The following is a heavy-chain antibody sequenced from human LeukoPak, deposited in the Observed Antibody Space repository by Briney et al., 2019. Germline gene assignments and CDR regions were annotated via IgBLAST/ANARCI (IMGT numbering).Heavy chain of an antibody. D-gene: IGHD3-3*01. J-gene: IGHJ4*02. CDR1: GFTFSSYA. Sequence: GGSLRLSCAASGFTFSSYAMHWVRQAPGKGLEWVAVISYDGSNKYYADSVKGRFTISRDNSKNTLYLQMNSLRAEDTAVYYCARSYYVFWSGYNLFDYWGQGTLVTVSS. CDR3: ARSYYVFWSGYNLFDY. V-gene: IGHV3-30-3*01. CDR2: ISYDGSNK.